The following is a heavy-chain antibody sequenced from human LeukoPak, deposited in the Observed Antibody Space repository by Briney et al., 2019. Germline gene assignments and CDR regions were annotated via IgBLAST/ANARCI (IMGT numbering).Heavy chain of an antibody. V-gene: IGHV1-69*13. D-gene: IGHD4-17*01. J-gene: IGHJ5*02. CDR3: AREHVGGDLQAGFDP. CDR2: VIPIFNLT. Sequence: SVKVSCKASGGTLRNYAMSWVRQAPGHGLEWMGGVIPIFNLTNYVQKFQGRLTITADDSTSTVYMELSSLRFEDTAMYYCAREHVGGDLQAGFDPWGQGTLVTVSS. CDR1: GGTLRNYA.